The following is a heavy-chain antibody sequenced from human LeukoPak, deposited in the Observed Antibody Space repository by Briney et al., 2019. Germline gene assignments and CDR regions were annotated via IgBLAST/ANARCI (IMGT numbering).Heavy chain of an antibody. Sequence: ASVKVSCKASGYTFSRHNINWVRQAPGQGLEWMGWINTNTGNPTYAQGFTGRFVFSLDTSVSTAYLQISSLKAEDTAVYYCARDQTRGDFDYWGQGTLVTVSS. CDR1: GYTFSRHN. CDR2: INTNTGNP. V-gene: IGHV7-4-1*02. J-gene: IGHJ4*02. CDR3: ARDQTRGDFDY.